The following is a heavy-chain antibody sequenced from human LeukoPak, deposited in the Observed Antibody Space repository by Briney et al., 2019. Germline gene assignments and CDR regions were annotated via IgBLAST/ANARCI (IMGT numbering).Heavy chain of an antibody. CDR3: ARGIAAAGTWAFDI. CDR2: ISSSSSYI. D-gene: IGHD6-13*01. V-gene: IGHV3-21*01. J-gene: IGHJ3*02. Sequence: GGSLRLSCAASGFTFSSYSMNWVRQAPGKGLEWVSSISSSSSYIYYADSVKGRFTISRDNAKNSLYLQMSSLRAEDTAVYYCARGIAAAGTWAFDIWGQGTMVTVSS. CDR1: GFTFSSYS.